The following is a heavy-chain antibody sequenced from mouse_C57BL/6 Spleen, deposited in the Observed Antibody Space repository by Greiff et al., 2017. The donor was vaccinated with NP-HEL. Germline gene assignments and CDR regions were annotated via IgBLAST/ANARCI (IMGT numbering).Heavy chain of an antibody. D-gene: IGHD2-4*01. V-gene: IGHV1-52*01. CDR1: GYTFTSYW. CDR2: IDPSDSET. CDR3: ARTGYDYVYYAMDY. Sequence: VQLQQPGAELVRPGSSVKLSCKASGYTFTSYWMHWVKQRPIQGLEWIGNIDPSDSETHYNQKFKDKATLTVDKSSSTAYMQLSSLTSEDSAVYYSARTGYDYVYYAMDYWGQGTSVTVSS. J-gene: IGHJ4*01.